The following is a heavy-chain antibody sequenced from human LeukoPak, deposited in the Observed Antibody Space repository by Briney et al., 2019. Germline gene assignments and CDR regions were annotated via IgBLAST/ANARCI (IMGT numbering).Heavy chain of an antibody. CDR1: GFTFSSYW. CDR2: IKQDGTEK. CDR3: ASHYDIDY. Sequence: PGGSLRLSCAASGFTFSSYWMSWVRQAPGKGLEWVANIKQDGTEKHYVDSVRGRFTVSRDNAKNSLYLQMNSLKAEDTAVYFCASHYDIDYWGQGTLVTVSS. V-gene: IGHV3-7*01. D-gene: IGHD3-9*01. J-gene: IGHJ4*02.